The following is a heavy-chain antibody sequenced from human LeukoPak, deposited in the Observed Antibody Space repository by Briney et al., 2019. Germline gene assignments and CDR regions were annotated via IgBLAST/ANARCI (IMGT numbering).Heavy chain of an antibody. Sequence: PSQTLSLTCTVYGGSISSGGYYWSRVPQQQGEGLEWNVYIYYSGSTYYNPSLKSRVTISVDTSKNQFSLKLSSVTAADTAVYYCVRLGCSSTSCSLSDYWGQGTLVTVSS. CDR1: GGSISSGGYY. CDR2: IYYSGST. V-gene: IGHV4-31*03. CDR3: VRLGCSSTSCSLSDY. D-gene: IGHD2-2*01. J-gene: IGHJ4*02.